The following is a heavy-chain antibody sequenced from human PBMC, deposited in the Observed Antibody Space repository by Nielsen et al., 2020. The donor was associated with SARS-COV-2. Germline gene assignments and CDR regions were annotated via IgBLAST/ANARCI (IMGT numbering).Heavy chain of an antibody. D-gene: IGHD3/OR15-3a*01. J-gene: IGHJ6*02. CDR1: GYTFTDYY. V-gene: IGHV1-2*06. Sequence: SVKVSCKSSGYTFTDYYIHWVRQAPGQGLEWMGRINPYSGGTNYAQKFQGTVTMTRDASISTVYMELTSDDTAVYYCARARATIFGLVMSYGMDVWGQGTTVAVSS. CDR3: ARARATIFGLVMSYGMDV. CDR2: INPYSGGT.